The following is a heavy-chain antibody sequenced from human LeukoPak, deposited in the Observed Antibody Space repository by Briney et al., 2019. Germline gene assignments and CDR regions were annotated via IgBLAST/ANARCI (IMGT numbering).Heavy chain of an antibody. CDR2: INHSGST. CDR3: ARGLTVRRIDY. V-gene: IGHV4-34*01. D-gene: IGHD3-9*01. CDR1: GGSFSGYY. J-gene: IGHJ4*02. Sequence: PSETLSLTCAVYGGSFSGYYRSWIRQPPGKGLEWIGEINHSGSTNYNPSLKSRVTISVDTSKNQFSLKLSSVTAADTAVYYCARGLTVRRIDYWGQGTLVTVSS.